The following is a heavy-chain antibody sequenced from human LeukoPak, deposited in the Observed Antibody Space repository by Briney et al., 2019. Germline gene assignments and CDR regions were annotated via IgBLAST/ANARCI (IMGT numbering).Heavy chain of an antibody. CDR3: ARDKIAAAGTPIGYYGMDV. J-gene: IGHJ6*02. D-gene: IGHD6-13*01. Sequence: PGGSLRLSCAASGFTVSSNYMSWVRQAPGKGLEWVSVIYSGGSTYYADSVKGRFTISRDNSKNTLYLQMNSLRAEDTAVYYCARDKIAAAGTPIGYYGMDVWGQGTTVTVSS. V-gene: IGHV3-53*01. CDR1: GFTVSSNY. CDR2: IYSGGST.